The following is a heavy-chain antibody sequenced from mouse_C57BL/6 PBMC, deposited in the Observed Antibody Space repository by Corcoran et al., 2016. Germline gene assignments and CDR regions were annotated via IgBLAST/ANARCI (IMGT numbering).Heavy chain of an antibody. Sequence: QVQLQQSGAELARPGASVKLSCKASGYTFTSYGISWVKQRTGQGLEWIGEIYPRSGNTYYNEKFKGKATLTADKSSSTAYMELRSLTSEDSAVYFCARNWPYYYGMDYWGQGTSVTVSS. CDR1: GYTFTSYG. D-gene: IGHD4-1*01. J-gene: IGHJ4*01. V-gene: IGHV1-81*01. CDR2: IYPRSGNT. CDR3: ARNWPYYYGMDY.